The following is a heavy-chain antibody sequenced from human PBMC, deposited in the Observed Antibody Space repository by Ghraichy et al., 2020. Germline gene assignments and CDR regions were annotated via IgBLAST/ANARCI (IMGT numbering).Heavy chain of an antibody. CDR2: IYTSGNT. Sequence: SETLSLTCTVSGDSIASGSYYWSWIRQPAGKGLEWIGRIYTSGNTKYNPSLESRVTISLDTSKNHFSLRLTSVTAVDTAVYYCARSDYTNYQGGRFSFDIWGQGTMVPVSS. CDR1: GDSIASGSYY. J-gene: IGHJ3*02. D-gene: IGHD1-7*01. V-gene: IGHV4-61*02. CDR3: ARSDYTNYQGGRFSFDI.